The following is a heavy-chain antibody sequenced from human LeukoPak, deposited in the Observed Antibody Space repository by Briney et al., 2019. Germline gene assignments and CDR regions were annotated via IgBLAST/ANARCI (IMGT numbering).Heavy chain of an antibody. V-gene: IGHV5-51*01. CDR3: ARRPYSGSPNWFDP. J-gene: IGHJ5*02. CDR1: GHRFTNHW. D-gene: IGHD1-26*01. Sequence: GESLKISCGVSGHRFTNHWIGWVRQMPGKGLEWMGIINLGDSDTKYSPSFQGRVTISLDKSISTAYLQWRSLKASDTAMYYCARRPYSGSPNWFDPWGQGTLVTVSS. CDR2: INLGDSDT.